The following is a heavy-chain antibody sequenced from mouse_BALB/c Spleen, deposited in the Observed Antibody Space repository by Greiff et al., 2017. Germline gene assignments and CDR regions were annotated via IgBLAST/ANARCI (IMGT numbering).Heavy chain of an antibody. CDR1: GYSFTGYY. J-gene: IGHJ4*01. V-gene: IGHV1S34*01. Sequence: LVKTGASVKISCKASGYSFTGYYMHWVKQSHGKSLEWIGYISCYNGATSYNQKFKGKATFTVDTSSSTAYMQFNSLTSEDSAVYYCARGGGSFDYGGSSYAMDYWGQGTSVTVSS. CDR2: ISCYNGAT. D-gene: IGHD2-4*01. CDR3: ARGGGSFDYGGSSYAMDY.